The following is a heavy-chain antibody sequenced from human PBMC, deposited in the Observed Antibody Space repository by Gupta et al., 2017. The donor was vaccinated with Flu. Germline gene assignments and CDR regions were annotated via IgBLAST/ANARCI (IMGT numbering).Heavy chain of an antibody. J-gene: IGHJ4*02. CDR2: IDEDGNKK. CDR1: FSRNW. D-gene: IGHD1-26*01. Sequence: FSRNWMSWVRQAPGKGLEWVANIDEDGNKKFYMDSVKGRFSISRDNSKNSLYLQLNSLTVEDTVVYYCARDFGYSGSFSDWGQGTRVTVSS. CDR3: ARDFGYSGSFSD. V-gene: IGHV3-7*01.